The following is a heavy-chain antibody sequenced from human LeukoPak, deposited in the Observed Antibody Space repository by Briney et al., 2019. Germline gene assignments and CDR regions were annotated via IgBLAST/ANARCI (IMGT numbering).Heavy chain of an antibody. V-gene: IGHV3-33*01. CDR2: IWYDGSNK. CDR1: GFTFSSYG. Sequence: GGSLRLSCAASGFTFSSYGIHWVRQAPGKGLEWVAVIWYDGSNKYYADSVKGRFTISRDNSKNTLSLQMNSLRAEDTAVYCCARDRAAAASSDYYYYGMDVWGKGTTVTVSS. CDR3: ARDRAAAASSDYYYYGMDV. J-gene: IGHJ6*04. D-gene: IGHD6-13*01.